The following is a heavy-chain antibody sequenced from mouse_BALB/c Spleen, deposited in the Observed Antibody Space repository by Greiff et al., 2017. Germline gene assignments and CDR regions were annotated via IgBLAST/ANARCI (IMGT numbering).Heavy chain of an antibody. J-gene: IGHJ4*01. V-gene: IGHV5-4*02. CDR3: ARAKEGYYAMDY. CDR2: ISDGGSYT. CDR1: GFTFSDYY. Sequence: EVQVVESGGGLVKPGGSLKLSCAASGFTFSDYYMYWVRQTPEKRLEWVATISDGGSYTYYPDSVKGRFTISRDNAKNNLYLQMSSLKSEDTAMYYCARAKEGYYAMDYWGQGTSVTVSS.